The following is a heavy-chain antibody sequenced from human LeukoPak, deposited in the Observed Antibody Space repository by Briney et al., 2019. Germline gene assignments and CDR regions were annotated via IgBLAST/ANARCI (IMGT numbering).Heavy chain of an antibody. CDR1: GFTFSTYS. J-gene: IGHJ5*02. Sequence: PGGSLRLSCAASGFTFSTYSMNWVRQAPGKGLEWVSYISSSSSTIYYADSVKGRFTISRDNAKNSLYLQMNSLRAEDTAVYYCARDGYYGSGSYDWFDPWGQGTLVTVSS. CDR2: ISSSSSTI. CDR3: ARDGYYGSGSYDWFDP. V-gene: IGHV3-48*04. D-gene: IGHD3-10*01.